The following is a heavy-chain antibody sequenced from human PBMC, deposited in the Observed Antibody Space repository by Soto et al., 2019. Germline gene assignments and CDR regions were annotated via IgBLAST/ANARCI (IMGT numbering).Heavy chain of an antibody. Sequence: QVQLVESGGGVVQPGRSLRLSCAASGFTFSSYGMHWVRQAPGKGLEWVAVIWYDGSNKYYADSVKGRFTISRDNSKNTLYLQMNSLRAEDTAVYYCASHLPKRKYFQHWGQGTLVTVSS. CDR1: GFTFSSYG. D-gene: IGHD1-1*01. V-gene: IGHV3-33*01. J-gene: IGHJ1*01. CDR3: ASHLPKRKYFQH. CDR2: IWYDGSNK.